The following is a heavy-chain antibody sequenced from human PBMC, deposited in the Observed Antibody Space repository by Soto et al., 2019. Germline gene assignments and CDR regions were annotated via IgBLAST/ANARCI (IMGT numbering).Heavy chain of an antibody. Sequence: PSETLSLTCTVSGGSISSGGYYWSWIRQHPGKGLEWIGYIYYSGSTYYNPSLKSRVTISVDTSKNQFSLKLSSVTAADTAIYYCARGVSNYDFWSGYSHYYYYMDVWGKGTTVTVSS. CDR3: ARGVSNYDFWSGYSHYYYYMDV. CDR1: GGSISSGGYY. J-gene: IGHJ6*03. V-gene: IGHV4-31*03. D-gene: IGHD3-3*01. CDR2: IYYSGST.